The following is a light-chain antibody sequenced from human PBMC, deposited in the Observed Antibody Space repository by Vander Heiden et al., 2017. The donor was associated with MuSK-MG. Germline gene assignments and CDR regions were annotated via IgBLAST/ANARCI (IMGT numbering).Light chain of an antibody. CDR3: QSYDSSLSGSRV. J-gene: IGLJ2*01. CDR2: GNS. V-gene: IGLV1-40*01. Sequence: QSVLTQPPSVSGAPGQRGTIPCTGSSSNIGAGYDVHWYQQLPGTAPKLLIYGNSNRPSGVPDRFSCSKSGTSASLAITGLQAEDEADYYCQSYDSSLSGSRVFGGGTKLTVL. CDR1: SSNIGAGYD.